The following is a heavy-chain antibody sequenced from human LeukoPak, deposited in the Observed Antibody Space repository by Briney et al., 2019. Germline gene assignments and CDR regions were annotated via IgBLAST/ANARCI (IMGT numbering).Heavy chain of an antibody. Sequence: GGSLRLSCAASGFTFSSYGMHWVRQAPGKGLEWVAVIWYDGSNKYYADSVKGRFTISRDNSKNTLYLQMNSLRAEDTAVYYCARTGSGSPFDYWGQGTLVTVSS. V-gene: IGHV3-33*01. D-gene: IGHD1-14*01. J-gene: IGHJ4*02. CDR2: IWYDGSNK. CDR1: GFTFSSYG. CDR3: ARTGSGSPFDY.